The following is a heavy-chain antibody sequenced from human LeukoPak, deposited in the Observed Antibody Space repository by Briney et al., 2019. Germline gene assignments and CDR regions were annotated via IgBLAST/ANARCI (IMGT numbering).Heavy chain of an antibody. D-gene: IGHD3-16*01. CDR2: IVPDTGDT. Sequence: ASVKVSCKASGYTFTNYGISWVRQAPGQGLEWMGWIVPDTGDTNYAQKFQGRVTMTRDTSISTAYMELSSLRSDDAAVYYCATPFTGGGPPYWGQGTLVTVSS. J-gene: IGHJ4*02. CDR1: GYTFTNYG. V-gene: IGHV1-2*02. CDR3: ATPFTGGGPPY.